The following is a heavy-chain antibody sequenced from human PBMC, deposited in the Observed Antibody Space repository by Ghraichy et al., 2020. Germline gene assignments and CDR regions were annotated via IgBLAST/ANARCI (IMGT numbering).Heavy chain of an antibody. D-gene: IGHD3-16*01. CDR1: GFTFSNYW. CDR2: IRHDGGAT. J-gene: IGHJ4*01. Sequence: GGSLRLSCAASGFTFSNYWMSWVRQAPGKGLEWVANIRHDGGATDYADSVKGRFTISRDNAKNSLYLQMRSLRVEDTALYFCARVPDSYDYGDYWGQEPWSPSPQ. V-gene: IGHV3-7*01. CDR3: ARVPDSYDYGDY.